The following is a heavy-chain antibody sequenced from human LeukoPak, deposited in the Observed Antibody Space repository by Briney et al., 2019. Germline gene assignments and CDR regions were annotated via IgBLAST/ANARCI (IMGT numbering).Heavy chain of an antibody. Sequence: PGGSLRLSCAASGFTFSSYVMHWVRQAPGKGLEWVSGIGGSSGYMAYYAESVKGRFTISRDNSQNTLYLQMNSLRAEDTAVYYCAKDLSRGAFGMWGQGTLVTVSS. CDR1: GFTFSSYV. V-gene: IGHV3-23*01. CDR3: AKDLSRGAFGM. D-gene: IGHD3-10*01. J-gene: IGHJ3*02. CDR2: IGGSSGYMA.